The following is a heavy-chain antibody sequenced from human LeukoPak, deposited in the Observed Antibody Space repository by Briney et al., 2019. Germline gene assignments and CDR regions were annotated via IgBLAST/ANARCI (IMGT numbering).Heavy chain of an antibody. CDR1: GGSLSGHY. CDR3: ARLLDNDISGDPDTFDV. V-gene: IGHV4-59*11. Sequence: SATLSLTCTVSGGSLSGHYWSWIRQPPGKRLEWLGYVSYTGRTKYNPSLQSRVTISIDTSKSQFSLKLTSVTSADTAVYSCARLLDNDISGDPDTFDVWGQGTTVIVSS. CDR2: VSYTGRT. J-gene: IGHJ3*01. D-gene: IGHD3-22*01.